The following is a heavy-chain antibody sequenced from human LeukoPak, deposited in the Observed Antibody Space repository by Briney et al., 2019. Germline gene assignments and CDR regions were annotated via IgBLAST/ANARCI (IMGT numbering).Heavy chain of an antibody. Sequence: GESLKISCKASESGYSFPDCWIGWVRQMPGKGLDWMGIIYLGDSDITYSPSFEGQVTISVDKSINTAYLQWSSLKASDTAMYYCARHLSGFSHGYIDYWGQGTLVTASS. D-gene: IGHD5-18*01. CDR3: ARHLSGFSHGYIDY. V-gene: IGHV5-51*01. CDR1: ESGYSFPDCW. J-gene: IGHJ4*02. CDR2: IYLGDSDI.